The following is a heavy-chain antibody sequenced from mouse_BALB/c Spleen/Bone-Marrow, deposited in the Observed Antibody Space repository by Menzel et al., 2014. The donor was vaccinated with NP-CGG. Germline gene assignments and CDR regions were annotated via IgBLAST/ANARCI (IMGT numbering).Heavy chain of an antibody. V-gene: IGHV1S56*01. CDR2: IYPGTVNT. CDR1: NYTFTTYY. CDR3: ARSRYGSYYGY. D-gene: IGHD1-1*01. Sequence: VQVVESGPELVKPGASVRISCKASNYTFTTYYIYWVKQRPGQGLEWIGWIYPGTVNTKYNEKFKAKATLTADKSSSTAYMQLSSLTSEDSAVYFCARSRYGSYYGYWGQGTPLTVSS. J-gene: IGHJ2*01.